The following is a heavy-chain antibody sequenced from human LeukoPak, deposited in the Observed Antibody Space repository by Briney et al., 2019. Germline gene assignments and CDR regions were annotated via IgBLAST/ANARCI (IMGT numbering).Heavy chain of an antibody. D-gene: IGHD1-26*01. J-gene: IGHJ4*02. CDR1: GFTFSNAW. CDR2: IKSKTDGGTT. CDR3: TTIVGATSSPPQTEDY. Sequence: GGSLRLSCAAYGFTFSNAWMSWVRQAPGKGLEWVGRIKSKTDGGTTDYAAPVKGRFTISRDDSKNTLYLQMNSLKTEDTAVYYCTTIVGATSSPPQTEDYWGQGTLVTVSS. V-gene: IGHV3-15*01.